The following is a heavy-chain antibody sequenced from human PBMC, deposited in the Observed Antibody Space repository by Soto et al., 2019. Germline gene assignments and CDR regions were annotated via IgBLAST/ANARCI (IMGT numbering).Heavy chain of an antibody. CDR1: GGTFSSYA. D-gene: IGHD6-13*01. CDR2: IIPIFGTA. Sequence: SVKVSCKASGGTFSSYAISWVRQAPGQGLEWMGGIIPIFGTANYAQKFQGRVTITADKSTSTAYMELSSLRSEDTAVYYCARPTYSSSWYGYYGMDVWGQGTTVTV. CDR3: ARPTYSSSWYGYYGMDV. V-gene: IGHV1-69*06. J-gene: IGHJ6*02.